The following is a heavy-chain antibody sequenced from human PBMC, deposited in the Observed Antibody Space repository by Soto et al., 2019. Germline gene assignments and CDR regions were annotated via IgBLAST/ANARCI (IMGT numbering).Heavy chain of an antibody. CDR1: GFIFSNYA. CDR3: ARDSSSWYSSDY. CDR2: ISGRDNTT. D-gene: IGHD6-13*01. J-gene: IGHJ4*02. V-gene: IGHV3-23*01. Sequence: GGSLRLSCAASGFIFSNYAMSWVRQAPGKGLEWVSGISGRDNTTYSADSVKGRFTISRDNSKNTLYLQLTSLRAEDTAVYYCARDSSSWYSSDYWGQGTLVTVSS.